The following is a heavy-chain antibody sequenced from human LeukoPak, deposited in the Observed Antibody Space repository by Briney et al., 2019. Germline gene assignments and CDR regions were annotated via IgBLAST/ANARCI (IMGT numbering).Heavy chain of an antibody. V-gene: IGHV3-33*01. J-gene: IGHJ3*01. CDR3: VRGWGSNVYASAFDV. D-gene: IGHD3-16*01. CDR2: IWHDGSHK. Sequence: GGSLRLSCAASGFTFSAYGMHWVRQAPGKGLEWVTVIWHDGSHKDYADSVKGRFTISRDNSKNTLYLQMNDLRAEDTAVYFCVRGWGSNVYASAFDVWGQGTMVTVSS. CDR1: GFTFSAYG.